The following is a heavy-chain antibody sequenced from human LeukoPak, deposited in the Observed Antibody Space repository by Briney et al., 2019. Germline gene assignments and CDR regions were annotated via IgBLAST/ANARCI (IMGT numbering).Heavy chain of an antibody. CDR1: GFTFTSYT. V-gene: IGHV3-23*01. Sequence: GGSLRLSCAASGFTFTSYTMTWVRQAPGKGLEWVSGISDSGGSTHYADSVKGRFTISRDNSKNTLYLHMNSLRLEDTAVYRCAKTLWGLTLLSSDYWGQGTLVTVSS. J-gene: IGHJ4*02. D-gene: IGHD3-16*01. CDR3: AKTLWGLTLLSSDY. CDR2: ISDSGGST.